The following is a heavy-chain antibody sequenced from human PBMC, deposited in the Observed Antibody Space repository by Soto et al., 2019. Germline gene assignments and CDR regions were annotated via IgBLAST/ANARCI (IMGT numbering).Heavy chain of an antibody. D-gene: IGHD2-2*01. Sequence: SETLSLTCAVSGYSISSSNWWGWIRQPPGKGLEWIGYIYHSGSTYYNPSLKSRVTISVDRSKNQFSLKLSSVTAADTAVYYCARYDCISTSCYEGWFDPWGQGTLVTVSS. J-gene: IGHJ5*02. CDR2: IYHSGST. CDR1: GYSISSSNW. CDR3: ARYDCISTSCYEGWFDP. V-gene: IGHV4-28*01.